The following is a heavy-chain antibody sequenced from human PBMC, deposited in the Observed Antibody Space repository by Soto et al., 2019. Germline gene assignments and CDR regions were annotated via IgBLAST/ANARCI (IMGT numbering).Heavy chain of an antibody. V-gene: IGHV1-69*12. CDR2: IIPIFGTA. J-gene: IGHJ3*02. CDR3: ARESDTGGRVGSDAFDI. CDR1: GGTFSSYA. D-gene: IGHD3-16*01. Sequence: QVQLVQSGAEVKKPGSSVKVSCKASGGTFSSYAISWVRQAPGQGLEWMGGIIPIFGTANYAQKFQGRVTITADEPTSTAYRELSSLRSEDTAVYYCARESDTGGRVGSDAFDIWGQGTMVTVSS.